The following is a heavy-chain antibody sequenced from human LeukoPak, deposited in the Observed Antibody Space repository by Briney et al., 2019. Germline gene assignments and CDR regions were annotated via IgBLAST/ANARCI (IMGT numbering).Heavy chain of an antibody. Sequence: EASVKVSCKASGYTFTSYYMHWVRQAPGQGLEWMGIINPSGGSTSYAQKFQGRVTMTRDMSTSTVYMELSSLRVEDTAVYYCAKTSLITNFDILTGYYRTIRPNYFDYWGQGTLVTVSS. J-gene: IGHJ4*02. CDR1: GYTFTSYY. CDR3: AKTSLITNFDILTGYYRTIRPNYFDY. V-gene: IGHV1-46*01. D-gene: IGHD3-9*01. CDR2: INPSGGST.